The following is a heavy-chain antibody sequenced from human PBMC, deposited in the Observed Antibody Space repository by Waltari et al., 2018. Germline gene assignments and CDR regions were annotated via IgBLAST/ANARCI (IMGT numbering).Heavy chain of an antibody. CDR2: ISGSSATI. CDR3: ARDGPEYYSGFDV. V-gene: IGHV3-48*01. J-gene: IGHJ6*02. Sequence: EVQLVESGGGLVVPGGCLRIPCVGSGFNFRSHSINWVRQAPGKGLEWISYISGSSATIYCADSVKGRVTVSRDNAESSVFLQMNSLGAEDTAVYYCARDGPEYYSGFDVWGLGTTVIVS. CDR1: GFNFRSHS.